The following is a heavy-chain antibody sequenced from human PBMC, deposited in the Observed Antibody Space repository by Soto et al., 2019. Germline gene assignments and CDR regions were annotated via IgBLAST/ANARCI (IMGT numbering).Heavy chain of an antibody. Sequence: LSLTCAVYGGSFSGYYWSWIRQPPGKGLEWIGEINHSGSTNYNPSLKSRVTISVDTPKNQFSLKLSSVTAADTAVYYCARGGFATVTYYYYYGMDVWGQGTTVTVSS. J-gene: IGHJ6*02. CDR1: GGSFSGYY. CDR2: INHSGST. D-gene: IGHD4-4*01. V-gene: IGHV4-34*01. CDR3: ARGGFATVTYYYYYGMDV.